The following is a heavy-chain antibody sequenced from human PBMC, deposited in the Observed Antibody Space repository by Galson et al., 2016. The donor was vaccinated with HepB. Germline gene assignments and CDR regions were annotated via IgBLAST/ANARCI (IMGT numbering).Heavy chain of an antibody. J-gene: IGHJ4*02. CDR1: GYNFPDYW. Sequence: QSGAEVKKPGESLTISCKGSGYNFPDYWISWVRQMPGKGLEWMGRIDPTDSYTNYSPSFQGHVTISADSSINTVYLRWRSLKASDTAIYYCARHGDVDTAMVPFHSWGQGSLVIVSS. V-gene: IGHV5-10-1*01. CDR3: ARHGDVDTAMVPFHS. D-gene: IGHD5-18*01. CDR2: IDPTDSYT.